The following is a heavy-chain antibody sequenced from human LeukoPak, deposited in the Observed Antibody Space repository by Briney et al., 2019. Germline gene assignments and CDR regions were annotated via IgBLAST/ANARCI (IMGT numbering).Heavy chain of an antibody. J-gene: IGHJ5*02. CDR3: AKVETRYSGTPDWFDP. V-gene: IGHV3-30*02. CDR1: GFTFSSYG. CDR2: IRYDGSNK. D-gene: IGHD1-26*01. Sequence: GGSLRLSCAASGFTFSSYGMHWVRQAPGKGLEWVAFIRYDGSNKYYADSVKGRFTISRDNSKNTLYLQMNSLRAEDTAVYYCAKVETRYSGTPDWFDPWGQGTLVTVSS.